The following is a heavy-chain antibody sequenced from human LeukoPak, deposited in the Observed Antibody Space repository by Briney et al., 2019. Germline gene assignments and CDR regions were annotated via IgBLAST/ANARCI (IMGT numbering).Heavy chain of an antibody. Sequence: GASVKVSCKASGYTFTGYYMHWVRQAPGQGLEWMGWINPNSGGTNYAQKFQGRVTMTRDTSISTAYMELSRLRSDDTAVYYCARDFGYYDILKGNWFDPWGQGTLVTVSS. J-gene: IGHJ5*02. CDR3: ARDFGYYDILKGNWFDP. CDR2: INPNSGGT. CDR1: GYTFTGYY. V-gene: IGHV1-2*02. D-gene: IGHD3-9*01.